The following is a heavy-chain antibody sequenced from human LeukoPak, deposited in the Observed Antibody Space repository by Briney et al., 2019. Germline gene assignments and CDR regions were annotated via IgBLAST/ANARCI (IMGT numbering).Heavy chain of an antibody. CDR1: GFTFSSYS. V-gene: IGHV3-21*01. Sequence: GGSLRLSCAASGFTFSSYSMNWVRQAPGKGLEWVSSISSSSSYIYYADSVKGRFTISRDNAKNSLYLQMNSLRAEDTAVYYCATGSRRGYGGNSDPGFDYWGQGTLVTVSS. CDR3: ATGSRRGYGGNSDPGFDY. J-gene: IGHJ4*02. D-gene: IGHD4-23*01. CDR2: ISSSSSYI.